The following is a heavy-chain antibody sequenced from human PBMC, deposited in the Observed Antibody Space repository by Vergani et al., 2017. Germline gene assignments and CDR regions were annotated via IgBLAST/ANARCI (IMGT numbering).Heavy chain of an antibody. CDR3: ARVAVVPAATELFDY. CDR2: INHSGST. D-gene: IGHD2-2*01. V-gene: IGHV4-34*01. Sequence: QVQLQQWGAGLLKPSETLSLTCAVYGGSFSGYYWSWIRQPPGKGLEWIGEINHSGSTNYNPSLKSRVTISVDTSKNQFSLKLSSVTAADTAVYYCARVAVVPAATELFDYWGQGTLVTVSS. CDR1: GGSFSGYY. J-gene: IGHJ4*02.